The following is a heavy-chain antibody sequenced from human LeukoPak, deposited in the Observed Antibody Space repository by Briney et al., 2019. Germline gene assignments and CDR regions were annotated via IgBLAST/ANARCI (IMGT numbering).Heavy chain of an antibody. D-gene: IGHD3-10*01. V-gene: IGHV3-23*01. CDR3: AKYYGSGSYRYYYYAMDV. CDR1: GFTFSSYA. CDR2: ISDSGGST. J-gene: IGHJ6*02. Sequence: GGSLRLSCAASGFTFSSYAMSWVRQAPGKGLEWASTISDSGGSTYYADSVKGRFTISRDNSKNTLYLQMNSLRAEDAAVYYCAKYYGSGSYRYYYYAMDVWGQGTTVTVSS.